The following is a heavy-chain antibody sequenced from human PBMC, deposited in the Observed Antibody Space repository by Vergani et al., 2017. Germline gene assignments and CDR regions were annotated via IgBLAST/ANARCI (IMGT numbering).Heavy chain of an antibody. CDR3: VKYGDYEDAFDI. CDR2: ISSNGGST. CDR1: GFTFSSYA. V-gene: IGHV3-64D*06. D-gene: IGHD4-17*01. Sequence: EVQLVESGGGLVQPGGSLRLSCSASGFTFSSYAMHWVRQAPGKGLENVSAISSNGGSTDYADSVKGRFTISRDNSKNTLYLQMSSLRGEDTAVYYCVKYGDYEDAFDIWGQGTMVTVSS. J-gene: IGHJ3*02.